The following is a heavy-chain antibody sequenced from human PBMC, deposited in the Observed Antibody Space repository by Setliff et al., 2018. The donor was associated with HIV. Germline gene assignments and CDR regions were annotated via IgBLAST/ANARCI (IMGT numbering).Heavy chain of an antibody. Sequence: ASVKVSCKASATFTNVDIHWLRRATGQGLEWMGWMNPNSGVSGYGQKFQGRVTMTRDTSISTAYMELSRLRSDDTAVYYCARTLPQYTNLFDYWGQGTLVTVSS. V-gene: IGHV1-8*01. CDR1: ATFTNVD. CDR2: MNPNSGVS. D-gene: IGHD5-18*01. CDR3: ARTLPQYTNLFDY. J-gene: IGHJ4*02.